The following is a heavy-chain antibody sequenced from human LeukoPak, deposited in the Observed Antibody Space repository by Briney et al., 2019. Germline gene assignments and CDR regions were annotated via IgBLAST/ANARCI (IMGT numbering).Heavy chain of an antibody. CDR3: AREDHSTYAY. CDR2: IKQDGTEK. Sequence: GGSLRLSRTASGFSFSSYWMSWVRQTPGKGLEWVASIKQDGTEKYYVDSVKGRFTISKDNSKNSLYLQMNTLRAEDTAVYYCAREDHSTYAYWGQGTLVTVSS. CDR1: GFSFSSYW. V-gene: IGHV3-7*04. J-gene: IGHJ4*02. D-gene: IGHD2/OR15-2a*01.